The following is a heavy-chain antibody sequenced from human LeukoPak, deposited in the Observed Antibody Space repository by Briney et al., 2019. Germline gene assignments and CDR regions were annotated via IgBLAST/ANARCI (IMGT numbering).Heavy chain of an antibody. Sequence: ASVKVSCKASGYTLTGYYMHWMRQAPGQGLEWMGWINPNSGGTNYAQKFQGRVTMTRDTSISTAYMELSRLRSDDTAVYYCARDLFRYGDYSQWGQGTLVTVSS. D-gene: IGHD4-17*01. CDR3: ARDLFRYGDYSQ. J-gene: IGHJ4*02. V-gene: IGHV1-2*02. CDR1: GYTLTGYY. CDR2: INPNSGGT.